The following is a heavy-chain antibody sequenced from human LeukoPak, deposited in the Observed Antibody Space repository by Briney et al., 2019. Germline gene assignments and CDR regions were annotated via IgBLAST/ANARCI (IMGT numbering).Heavy chain of an antibody. V-gene: IGHV3-23*01. Sequence: QTGGSLRLSCAASGFTFSSYGMSWVRQAPGKGLEWVSAISGSGASTYYVDSVKGRFTISRDNSKNTLYLQMNSLGAEDTAVYYCARDWVSSWSGGFYYYYYMDVWGKGTTVTVSS. D-gene: IGHD6-13*01. CDR3: ARDWVSSWSGGFYYYYYMDV. CDR1: GFTFSSYG. J-gene: IGHJ6*03. CDR2: ISGSGAST.